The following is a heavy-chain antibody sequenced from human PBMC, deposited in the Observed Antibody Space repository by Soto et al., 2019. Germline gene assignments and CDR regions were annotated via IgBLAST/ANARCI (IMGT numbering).Heavy chain of an antibody. V-gene: IGHV4-34*01. CDR1: GWSFSGYY. D-gene: IGHD3-10*01. CDR3: ARTGVDFYFDF. CDR2: INHSGST. Sequence: SETLSLTCAVYGWSFSGYYWSWIRQPPGKGLEWIGEINHSGSTNYNPSLKSRVTISVDTSKNQSSLKVSSVTAADTAVYYCARTGVDFYFDFWGQGTLVTVSS. J-gene: IGHJ4*02.